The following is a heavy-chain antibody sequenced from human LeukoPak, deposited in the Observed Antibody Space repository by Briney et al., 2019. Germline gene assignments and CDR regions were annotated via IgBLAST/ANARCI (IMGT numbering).Heavy chain of an antibody. CDR1: GYTFTDYY. CDR2: INPNSGGT. V-gene: IGHV1-2*02. J-gene: IGHJ4*02. Sequence: SVKPSCHPSGYTFTDYYLDWVRPAHRQGLEWMGRINPNSGGTNSAQTFQGRVTMTRDTSITTAYLDLSRLRSDDTAVYYCARIGYNHYFDYWGQGTLVTVSS. CDR3: ARIGYNHYFDY. D-gene: IGHD5-24*01.